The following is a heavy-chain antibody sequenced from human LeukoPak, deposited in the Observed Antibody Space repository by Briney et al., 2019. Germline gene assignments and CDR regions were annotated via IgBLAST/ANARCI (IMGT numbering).Heavy chain of an antibody. V-gene: IGHV4-59*08. Sequence: PSETLSLTCTVSGGSISSYYWSWIRQPPGKGLEWIGYIYYSGSTNYNPSLKSRVTISVDTSKNQFSLKLSSVTAADTAVYYCARFPDYYGSGYDAFDIRGQGTMVTVSS. J-gene: IGHJ3*02. D-gene: IGHD3-10*01. CDR1: GGSISSYY. CDR2: IYYSGST. CDR3: ARFPDYYGSGYDAFDI.